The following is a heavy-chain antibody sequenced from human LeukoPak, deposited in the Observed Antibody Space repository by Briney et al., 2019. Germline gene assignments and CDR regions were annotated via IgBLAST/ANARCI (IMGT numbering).Heavy chain of an antibody. CDR3: AKVAGIRTTAFDY. CDR2: ISYDGNNK. V-gene: IGHV3-30*18. D-gene: IGHD1-14*01. CDR1: GFTFSSYG. Sequence: PGGSLRLSCAASGFTFSSYGMHWVRQAPGKGLEWVAVISYDGNNKYYADSVKGRFTISRDNSKNTLYLQMNSLRAEDTAVYYCAKVAGIRTTAFDYWGQGTLVTVSS. J-gene: IGHJ4*02.